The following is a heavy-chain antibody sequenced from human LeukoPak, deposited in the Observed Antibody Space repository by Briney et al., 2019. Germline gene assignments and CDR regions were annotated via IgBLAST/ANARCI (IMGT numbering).Heavy chain of an antibody. CDR1: GGSFSGYY. D-gene: IGHD3-22*01. Sequence: SETLSLTCAVYGGSFSGYYWGWIRQPPGKGLEWIGSIYYSGSTYYNPSLKSRVTISVDTSKNQFSLKLSSVTAADTAVYYCARREITMIVVAPFDYWGQGTLVTVSS. CDR2: IYYSGST. J-gene: IGHJ4*02. V-gene: IGHV4-39*01. CDR3: ARREITMIVVAPFDY.